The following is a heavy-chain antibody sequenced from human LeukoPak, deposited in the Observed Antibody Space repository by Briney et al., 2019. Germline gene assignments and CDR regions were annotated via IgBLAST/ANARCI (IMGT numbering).Heavy chain of an antibody. Sequence: PGGSLRLSCAASGFTFSSYAMTWVRQAPGKGLEWVSAVSGSGGHTYYADSVKGRFTISRDNSKNTLYLQMDTLRAEDTAVNYCAKDAALYPFFFDYWGQGTLVTVSS. CDR1: GFTFSSYA. J-gene: IGHJ4*02. CDR2: VSGSGGHT. D-gene: IGHD3-16*01. V-gene: IGHV3-23*01. CDR3: AKDAALYPFFFDY.